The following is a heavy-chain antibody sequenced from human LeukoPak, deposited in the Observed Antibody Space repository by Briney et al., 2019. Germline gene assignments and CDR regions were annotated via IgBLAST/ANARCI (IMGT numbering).Heavy chain of an antibody. CDR2: IYTSGST. Sequence: SETLSLTCTVSGGSISSYYWSWIRQPAGKGLEWIGRIYTSGSTNYNPPLKSRVTISVDKSKNQFSLKLSSVTAADTAVYYCARTSAWNGAPSVWGQGTLVTVSS. J-gene: IGHJ4*02. V-gene: IGHV4-4*07. CDR1: GGSISSYY. CDR3: ARTSAWNGAPSV. D-gene: IGHD1-1*01.